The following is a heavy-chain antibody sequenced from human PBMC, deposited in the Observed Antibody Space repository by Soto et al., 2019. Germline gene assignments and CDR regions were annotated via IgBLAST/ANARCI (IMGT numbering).Heavy chain of an antibody. CDR2: ISAITSRT. D-gene: IGHD3-22*01. V-gene: IGHV3-48*01. CDR1: GFSFSTSS. Sequence: GGSLRLSCAASGFSFSTSSMNWVRQAPGKGLEWVSYISAITSRTYYADSVKGRFTISRDNAKNSLYLQMDSLGVEDTAVYYCARDLGNYDSTGYLDYWGQGALVTVSS. J-gene: IGHJ4*02. CDR3: ARDLGNYDSTGYLDY.